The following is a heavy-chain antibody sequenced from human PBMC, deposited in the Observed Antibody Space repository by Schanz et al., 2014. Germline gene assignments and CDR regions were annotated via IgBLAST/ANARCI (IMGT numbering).Heavy chain of an antibody. CDR3: ARDHQWLARYYMDV. D-gene: IGHD6-19*01. V-gene: IGHV1-3*01. Sequence: QVQLVQSGAEVKKPGASVKVSCKASGYSFISHAIHWVRQAPGQRLEWMGWINAANGNTRYSQKFQGRVTITRDTSASTAYMELTSLRSEDTAVYYCARDHQWLARYYMDVWGKGTTVTVSS. CDR1: GYSFISHA. CDR2: INAANGNT. J-gene: IGHJ6*03.